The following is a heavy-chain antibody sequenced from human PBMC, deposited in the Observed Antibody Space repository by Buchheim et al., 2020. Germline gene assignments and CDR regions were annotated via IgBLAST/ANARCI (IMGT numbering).Heavy chain of an antibody. CDR1: GGSITSYY. CDR2: ISSSGST. V-gene: IGHV4-59*08. Sequence: QVRLQESGPGLVKPSETLSLICTVSGGSITSYYWSWLRQPPGRGLEWIGYISSSGSTNHNPSLKSRVTISVDTSKNQFSLNLNSVTAADTAVYYCARHWDGCCSSHSCTYYYGMDVWCQGTT. D-gene: IGHD2-2*01. J-gene: IGHJ6*02. CDR3: ARHWDGCCSSHSCTYYYGMDV.